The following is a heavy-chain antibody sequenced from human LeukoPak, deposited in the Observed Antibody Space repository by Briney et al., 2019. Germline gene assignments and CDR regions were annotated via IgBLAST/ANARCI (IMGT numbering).Heavy chain of an antibody. CDR2: IKEDGTET. CDR1: GFMFSSNW. V-gene: IGHV3-7*03. D-gene: IGHD5-24*01. Sequence: GGSLRLSCAASGFMFSSNWMGWVRLAPGKGLEWVANIKEDGTETYYVDSVKGRFTISRDDAKNSLYLQMNSLRVEDTAVYYCAKEGRSLQTYWGQGTLVTVSS. CDR3: AKEGRSLQTY. J-gene: IGHJ4*02.